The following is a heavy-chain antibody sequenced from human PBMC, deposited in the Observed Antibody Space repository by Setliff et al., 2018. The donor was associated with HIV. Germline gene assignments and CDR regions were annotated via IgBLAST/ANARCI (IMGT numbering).Heavy chain of an antibody. Sequence: PSETLSLTCAVYGASFSGYYWSWVRQPPGKGPEWIGEINHSGSTYYNPSLKSRVTISVDTSKNQFSLKVRSVTAADTAVYYCARLGWAATAGTWDYYYYGIDVWGQGTTGTVSS. D-gene: IGHD6-13*01. V-gene: IGHV4-34*01. CDR1: GASFSGYY. CDR3: ARLGWAATAGTWDYYYYGIDV. J-gene: IGHJ6*02. CDR2: INHSGST.